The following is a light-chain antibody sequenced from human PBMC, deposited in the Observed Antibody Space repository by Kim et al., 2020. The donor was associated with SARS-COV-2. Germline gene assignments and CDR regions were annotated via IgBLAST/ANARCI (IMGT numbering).Light chain of an antibody. CDR2: AAS. CDR3: QNYNSAPWM. CDR1: QGISNY. Sequence: ASVGDRVTITCRASQGISNYLAWYQQKPGKVPVLLIYAASALQSGVPSRFSGRGSGTDFTLTISSLQPEDVATYYCQNYNSAPWMFGQGTKVDIK. J-gene: IGKJ1*01. V-gene: IGKV1-27*01.